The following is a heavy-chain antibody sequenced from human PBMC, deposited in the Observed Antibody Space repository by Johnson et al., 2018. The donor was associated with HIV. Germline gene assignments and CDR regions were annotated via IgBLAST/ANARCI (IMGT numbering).Heavy chain of an antibody. J-gene: IGHJ3*02. V-gene: IGHV3-23*04. CDR3: AKSDCSGGSCYSVWRHAFDI. Sequence: VQLVESGGGEVQPGRSLRLSCSASGFTFSDYYMSWIRQAPGKGLEWVSGNSGGGGSTYYADSVKGRFTISRDNSKNTLYLQMNSLRAEDTAVYYCAKSDCSGGSCYSVWRHAFDIWGQGTMVTVSS. CDR1: GFTFSDYY. CDR2: NSGGGGST. D-gene: IGHD2-15*01.